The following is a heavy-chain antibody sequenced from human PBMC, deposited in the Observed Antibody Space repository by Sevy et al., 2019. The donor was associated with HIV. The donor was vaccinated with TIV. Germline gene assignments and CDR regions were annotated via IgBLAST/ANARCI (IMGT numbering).Heavy chain of an antibody. J-gene: IGHJ5*02. CDR1: GFTFSSYE. CDR3: ARVDAYYANGIDP. D-gene: IGHD2-8*01. CDR2: ISSSGNTI. V-gene: IGHV3-48*03. Sequence: GGSQRLSCEASGFTFSSYEMNWVRQAPGKGLEWVSYISSSGNTIYYADSVKGRFTISRDNAKNSLYLQMNSLRAEDTALYYCARVDAYYANGIDPWGQGTLVTVSS.